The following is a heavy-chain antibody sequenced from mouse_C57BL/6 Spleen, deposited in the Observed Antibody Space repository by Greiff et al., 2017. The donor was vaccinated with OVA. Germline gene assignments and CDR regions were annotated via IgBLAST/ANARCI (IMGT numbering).Heavy chain of an antibody. CDR3: AREGYYYGSSYNYAMDY. CDR2: ISDGGSYT. D-gene: IGHD1-1*01. J-gene: IGHJ4*01. CDR1: GFTFSSYA. Sequence: EVKLVESGGGLVKPGGSLKLSCAASGFTFSSYAMSWVRQTPEKRLEWVATISDGGSYTYYPDNVKGRFTISRDNAKNNLYLQMSHLKSEDTAMYYCAREGYYYGSSYNYAMDYWGQGTSVTVSS. V-gene: IGHV5-4*01.